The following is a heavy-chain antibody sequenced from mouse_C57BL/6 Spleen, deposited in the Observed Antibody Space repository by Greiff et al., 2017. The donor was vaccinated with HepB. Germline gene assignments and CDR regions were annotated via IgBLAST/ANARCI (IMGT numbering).Heavy chain of an antibody. Sequence: VQLQQSGAELVRPGSSVKLSCKASGYTFTSYWMDWVKQRPGQGLEWIGNIYPSDSETHYNQKFKDKATLTVDKSSSTAYMQLSSLTSEDSAVYYCAREVDGYYIDYWGQGTTLTVSS. CDR1: GYTFTSYW. V-gene: IGHV1-61*01. D-gene: IGHD2-3*01. J-gene: IGHJ2*01. CDR3: AREVDGYYIDY. CDR2: IYPSDSET.